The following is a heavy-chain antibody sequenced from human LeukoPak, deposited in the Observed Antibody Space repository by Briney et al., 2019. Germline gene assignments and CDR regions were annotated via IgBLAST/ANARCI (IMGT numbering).Heavy chain of an antibody. J-gene: IGHJ3*02. CDR3: ARLEDSSGYYSPAFDI. Sequence: PSETLSLTCTVSGGSMISYYWNWIRQSPGKGLEWIGYIYYSGTTSYNPSLKSRVTISVDTSEKQFSLKLTSVTAADTAVYYCARLEDSSGYYSPAFDIWGQGTMVTVS. CDR2: IYYSGTT. V-gene: IGHV4-59*13. CDR1: GGSMISYY. D-gene: IGHD3-22*01.